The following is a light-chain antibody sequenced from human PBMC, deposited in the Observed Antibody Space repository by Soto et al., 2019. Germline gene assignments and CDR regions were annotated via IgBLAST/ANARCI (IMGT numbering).Light chain of an antibody. CDR3: HSRA. Sequence: IQMTQSPSTLSASVGDRVTITCRASQTISRWLAWYQQKPGRAPKLLIYDASTLESGVPSRFSGSGSETEFTLTISRLQPDDFATYFCHSRAFGQGTLLE. V-gene: IGKV1-5*01. CDR2: DAS. J-gene: IGKJ5*01. CDR1: QTISRW.